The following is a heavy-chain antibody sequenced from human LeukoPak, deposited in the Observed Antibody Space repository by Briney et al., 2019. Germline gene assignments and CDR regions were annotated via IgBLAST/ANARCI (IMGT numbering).Heavy chain of an antibody. J-gene: IGHJ4*02. Sequence: PSETLSLTCTVSGGSITNYYWSWIRQPPGKGLEWIGYIHYSGSTKYKSSLKSRVTISVDTSKNQFSLKLNSVTAADTAVYYCARGKEVITMLRGLKPDYYFDYWGQGTLVTVSS. CDR3: ARGKEVITMLRGLKPDYYFDY. CDR2: IHYSGST. CDR1: GGSITNYY. D-gene: IGHD3-10*01. V-gene: IGHV4-59*01.